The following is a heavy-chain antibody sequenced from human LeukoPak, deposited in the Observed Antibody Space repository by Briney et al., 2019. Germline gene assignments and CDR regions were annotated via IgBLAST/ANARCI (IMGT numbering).Heavy chain of an antibody. CDR1: DGSISSYY. D-gene: IGHD1-1*01. CDR2: IYDSGST. V-gene: IGHV4-59*01. CDR3: ARRISELERGPGMDV. J-gene: IGHJ6*02. Sequence: PSETLSLTCTVSDGSISSYYWSWIRQPPGKGLEWIGHIYDSGSTNYNPSLKSRVTISVDTSKNQFSLKLGSVTAADTAVYYCARRISELERGPGMDVWGQGTTVTVSS.